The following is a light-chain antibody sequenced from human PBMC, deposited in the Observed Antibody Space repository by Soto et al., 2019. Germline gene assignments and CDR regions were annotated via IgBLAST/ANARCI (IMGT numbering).Light chain of an antibody. CDR2: GAS. V-gene: IGKV3-20*01. CDR3: QQYGSSPRT. J-gene: IGKJ1*01. CDR1: QSVSSSY. Sequence: IVLTQSPGALSLSPGERATLSCRTRQSVSSSYLAWYQQKPGQAPRLLIYGASSRATGIPDRFSGSGSGTDFTLTISRLEPEDFAVYYCQQYGSSPRTFGQGTKVDIK.